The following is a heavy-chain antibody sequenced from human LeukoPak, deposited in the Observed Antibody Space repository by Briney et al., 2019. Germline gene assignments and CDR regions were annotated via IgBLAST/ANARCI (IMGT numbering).Heavy chain of an antibody. CDR3: ARSMQGVSGMDV. CDR2: INHSGST. CDR1: GGSFSGYY. Sequence: SETLSLTCAVYGGSFSGYYWSWIRQPPGKGLEWIGKINHSGSTNYHPSLKSRVTISVDTSKNQFSLKLSSVTAADTAVYYCARSMQGVSGMDVWGQGTTVTVSS. D-gene: IGHD6-13*01. J-gene: IGHJ6*02. V-gene: IGHV4-34*01.